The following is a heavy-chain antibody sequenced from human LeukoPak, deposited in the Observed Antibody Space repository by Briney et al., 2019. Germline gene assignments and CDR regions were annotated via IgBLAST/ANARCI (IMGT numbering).Heavy chain of an antibody. CDR1: GGSISSYY. CDR2: IYYSGST. Sequence: PSETLSPTCTVSGGSISSYYWSWIRQPPGKGLEWIGYIYYSGSTNYNPSLKSRVTISVDTSKNQFSLKLSSVTAADTAVYYCARGDAYGSGSFLGYWGQGTLVTVSS. V-gene: IGHV4-59*01. D-gene: IGHD3-10*01. J-gene: IGHJ4*02. CDR3: ARGDAYGSGSFLGY.